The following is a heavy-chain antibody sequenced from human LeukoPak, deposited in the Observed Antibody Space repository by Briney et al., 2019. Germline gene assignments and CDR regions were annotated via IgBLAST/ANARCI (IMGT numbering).Heavy chain of an antibody. D-gene: IGHD3-22*01. Sequence: SETLSLTCTVSGGSISSSSYSWGWIRQPPGKGLEWIGSIYYSGSTYYNPSLKSRVTISVDTSKNQFSLKLSSVTAADTAVYYCARLGIYYDSSGYYYWGQGTLVTVSS. CDR1: GGSISSSSYS. CDR2: IYYSGST. CDR3: ARLGIYYDSSGYYY. J-gene: IGHJ4*02. V-gene: IGHV4-39*01.